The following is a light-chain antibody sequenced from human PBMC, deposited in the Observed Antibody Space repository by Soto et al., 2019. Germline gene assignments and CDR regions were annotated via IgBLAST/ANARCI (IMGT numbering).Light chain of an antibody. V-gene: IGKV3-20*01. CDR2: AAS. CDR3: QQHGTSPWA. Sequence: EIVLTQFPGTLSLSPGERATLSCRASQSVGRSYVAWYQQKPGQAPRVIIYAASNRASGIPDRFSDSGSGSDFTLTISRLEPEDFAVYYCQQHGTSPWAFGQGTKVEIK. J-gene: IGKJ1*01. CDR1: QSVGRSY.